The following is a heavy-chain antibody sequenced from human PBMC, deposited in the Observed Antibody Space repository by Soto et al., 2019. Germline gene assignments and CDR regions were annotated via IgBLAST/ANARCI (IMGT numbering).Heavy chain of an antibody. CDR2: ISSSSSYI. J-gene: IGHJ6*02. V-gene: IGHV3-21*01. D-gene: IGHD4-17*01. CDR3: ARGLDMTTGYYYYGMDV. Sequence: GGSLRLSCAASGFTFSSYSMNWVHQAPGKGLEWVSSISSSSSYIYYADSVKGRFTISRDNAKNSLYLQMNSLRAEDTAVYYCARGLDMTTGYYYYGMDVWGQGTTVTVSS. CDR1: GFTFSSYS.